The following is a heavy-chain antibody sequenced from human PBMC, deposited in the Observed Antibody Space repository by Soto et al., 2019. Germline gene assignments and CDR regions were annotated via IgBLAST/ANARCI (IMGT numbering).Heavy chain of an antibody. J-gene: IGHJ4*02. CDR3: ARSVEGHFDY. D-gene: IGHD6-19*01. CDR1: GFTFSVYS. V-gene: IGHV3-48*02. CDR2: ITSDTKTI. Sequence: EVQLVESGGDLVQRGGSLRLSCVASGFTFSVYSMNWVRQAPGKGLEWFSYITSDTKTIKYADSVKGRFTISRDNAENSVYLQMNSRRDVDTAVYSCARSVEGHFDYWGQGTVVTVSA.